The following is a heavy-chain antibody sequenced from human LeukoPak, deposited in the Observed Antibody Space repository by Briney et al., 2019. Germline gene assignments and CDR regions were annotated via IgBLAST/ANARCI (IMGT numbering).Heavy chain of an antibody. J-gene: IGHJ4*02. CDR2: ISAYNGNT. D-gene: IGHD6-13*01. CDR1: GYTFTSHG. V-gene: IGHV1-18*01. CDR3: AKEEGGIPAK. Sequence: ASVKVSCKASGYTFTSHGISWVRQAPGQGLEWMGWISAYNGNTDYAQKFQGRVTMTTDTSTNTAYMELRSLESDDTAVYYCAKEEGGIPAKGGQEPLVTVS.